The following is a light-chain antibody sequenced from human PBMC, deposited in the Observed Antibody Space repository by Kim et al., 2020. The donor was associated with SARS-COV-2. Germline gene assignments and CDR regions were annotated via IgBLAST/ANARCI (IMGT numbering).Light chain of an antibody. CDR3: ETWDSNTRV. CDR1: SWRGSHI. Sequence: SSVKLACTRSSWRGSHIIGWQQQQSEKAPRYVMKLECGGNSSMGSGVPYRFSGCSSGADRYLTISNLQSEDEADYYCETWDSNTRVFGGGTQLTVL. CDR2: LECGGNS. V-gene: IGLV4-60*03. J-gene: IGLJ3*02.